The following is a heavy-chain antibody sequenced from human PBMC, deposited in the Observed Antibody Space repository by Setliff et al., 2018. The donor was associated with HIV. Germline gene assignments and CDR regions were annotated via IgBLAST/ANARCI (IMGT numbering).Heavy chain of an antibody. J-gene: IGHJ5*02. D-gene: IGHD3-3*01. V-gene: IGHV4-31*03. Sequence: PSETLSLTCTVSGGSISSGGYYWSWIRQHPGKGLEWIGYIYYSGSTYYTPSLKSRVTISVDTSKNQFSLKLSSVTAADTAVYYCARAPTSFGVVIPRFDPWGQGTLVTVS. CDR1: GGSISSGGYY. CDR2: IYYSGST. CDR3: ARAPTSFGVVIPRFDP.